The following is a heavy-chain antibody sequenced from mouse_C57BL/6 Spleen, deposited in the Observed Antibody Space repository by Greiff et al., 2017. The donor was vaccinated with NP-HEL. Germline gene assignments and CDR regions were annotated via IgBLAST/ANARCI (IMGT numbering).Heavy chain of an antibody. Sequence: QVHVKQSGPELVKPGASVKISCKASGYAFSSSWMNWVKQRPGKGLEWIGRIYPGDGDTNYNGKFKGKATLTADKSSRTAYMQLSSLTSEDSAVYFCAGLDYSNYGYYYAMDYWGQGTSVTAAS. CDR3: AGLDYSNYGYYYAMDY. V-gene: IGHV1-82*01. D-gene: IGHD2-5*01. CDR2: IYPGDGDT. CDR1: GYAFSSSW. J-gene: IGHJ4*01.